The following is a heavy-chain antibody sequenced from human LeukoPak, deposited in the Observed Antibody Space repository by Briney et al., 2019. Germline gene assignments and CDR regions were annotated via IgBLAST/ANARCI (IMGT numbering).Heavy chain of an antibody. CDR2: ISGSGGST. V-gene: IGHV3-23*01. CDR3: ARGGESRLLWFRESPDF. J-gene: IGHJ4*02. CDR1: GFTFSSYA. D-gene: IGHD3-10*01. Sequence: AGGSPRLSCAASGFTFSSYAMSWVRQAPGKGLEWVSAISGSGGSTYYADSVKGRFTISRDNSKNTLYLQMNSLRAEDTAVYYCARGGESRLLWFRESPDFWGQGTRVTVSA.